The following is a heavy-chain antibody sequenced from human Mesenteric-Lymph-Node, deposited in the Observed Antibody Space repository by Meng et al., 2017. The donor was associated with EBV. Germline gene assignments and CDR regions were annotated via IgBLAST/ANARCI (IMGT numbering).Heavy chain of an antibody. J-gene: IGHJ4*02. CDR2: ISADNGNT. Sequence: QVQLVQSGSELKKPGASVKISCKASGYIFTTYAVNWVRQAPGQGLEWMGWISADNGNTIFAQKFQGRVTMTADSSTSTAYMEVTSLTSDDTAVYYCASGGSGINFDYWGQGTLVTVSS. V-gene: IGHV1-18*01. CDR1: GYIFTTYA. D-gene: IGHD3-10*01. CDR3: ASGGSGINFDY.